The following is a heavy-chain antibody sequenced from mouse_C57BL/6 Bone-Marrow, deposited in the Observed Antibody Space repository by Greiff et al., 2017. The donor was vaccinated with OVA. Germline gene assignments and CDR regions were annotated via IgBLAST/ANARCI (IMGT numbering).Heavy chain of an antibody. Sequence: VKLQQSGAELVRPGTSVKVSCKASGYAFTNYLIEWVKQRPGQGLEWIGVINPGSGGTNYNEKFKGKATLTADKSSSTAYMQLSSLTSEDSAVYFCAKGDTPYYFDYWGQGTTLTVSS. D-gene: IGHD5-1-1*01. CDR2: INPGSGGT. V-gene: IGHV1-54*01. CDR1: GYAFTNYL. J-gene: IGHJ2*01. CDR3: AKGDTPYYFDY.